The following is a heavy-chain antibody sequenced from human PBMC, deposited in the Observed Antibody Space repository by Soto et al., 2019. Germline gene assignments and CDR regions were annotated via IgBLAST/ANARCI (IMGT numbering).Heavy chain of an antibody. V-gene: IGHV4-34*01. Sequence: PSETLSLTCAVYGGSFSGYYWSWIRQPPGKGLEWIGEINHSGSTNNNPSLKRRVTISVDTSKNQFSLKLSSVTAAYTAVYYCARVSCWSHANYMYGWGQGTTVTVSS. CDR2: INHSGST. J-gene: IGHJ6*03. D-gene: IGHD3-3*01. CDR1: GGSFSGYY. CDR3: ARVSCWSHANYMYG.